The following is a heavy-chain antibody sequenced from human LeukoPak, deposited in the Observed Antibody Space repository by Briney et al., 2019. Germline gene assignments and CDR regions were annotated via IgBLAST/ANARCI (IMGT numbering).Heavy chain of an antibody. J-gene: IGHJ4*02. D-gene: IGHD6-13*01. CDR2: IYYSGST. Sequence: SETLSLTCTVSGGSISSYCWSWIRQPPGKGLEWIGYIYYSGSTNYNPSLKSRVTISVDTSKNQFSLKLSSVTAADTAVYYCARFMGIAADYWGQGTLVTVSS. CDR3: ARFMGIAADY. V-gene: IGHV4-59*08. CDR1: GGSISSYC.